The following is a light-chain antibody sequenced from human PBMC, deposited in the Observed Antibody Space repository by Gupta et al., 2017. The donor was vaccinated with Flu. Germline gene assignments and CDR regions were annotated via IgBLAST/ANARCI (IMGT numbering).Light chain of an antibody. CDR2: EDS. Sequence: SSELPQPPSVSVSPGQTARITCSGDALSKKYAYWYQQKSGQAPVLVIYEDSKRPSGIPERFSGSSSGTMATLTISGAQVEDETDYYCYSTDSSGNHGIFGGGTKLTVL. CDR3: YSTDSSGNHGI. J-gene: IGLJ2*01. CDR1: ALSKKY. V-gene: IGLV3-10*01.